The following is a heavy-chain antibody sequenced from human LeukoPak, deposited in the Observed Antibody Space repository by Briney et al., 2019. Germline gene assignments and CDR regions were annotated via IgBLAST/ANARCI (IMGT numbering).Heavy chain of an antibody. CDR1: GFTFSSYA. V-gene: IGHV3-23*01. D-gene: IGHD6-13*01. CDR2: ISGSGGST. Sequence: GGSLRLSCAASGFTFSSYAMSWVRQAPGKGLEWVSAISGSGGSTYYADSVKGRFTISRDNSKNTLYLQMNSLRAEDTAVYYCAKEADSSSWYSREGYFDYWGQGTLVTVSS. J-gene: IGHJ4*02. CDR3: AKEADSSSWYSREGYFDY.